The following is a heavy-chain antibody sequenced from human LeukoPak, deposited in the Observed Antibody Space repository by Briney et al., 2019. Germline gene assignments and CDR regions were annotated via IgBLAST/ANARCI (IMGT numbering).Heavy chain of an antibody. V-gene: IGHV3-23*01. Sequence: WGSLRLSCAASGFTFSSYAMSWVRQAPGKGLEWLSAISGSGGSTYYADSVKGRFTISRDNSKNTLYLQMNSLRAEDTAVYYCAKGTTYYYGSGSSHFDYWGQGTLVTVSS. CDR2: ISGSGGST. J-gene: IGHJ4*02. CDR3: AKGTTYYYGSGSSHFDY. CDR1: GFTFSSYA. D-gene: IGHD3-10*01.